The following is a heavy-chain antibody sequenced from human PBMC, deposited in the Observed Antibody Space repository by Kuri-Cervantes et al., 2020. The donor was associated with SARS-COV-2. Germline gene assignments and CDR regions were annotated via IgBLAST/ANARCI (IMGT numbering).Heavy chain of an antibody. CDR3: ARGRPFDY. CDR1: GYSISSGYY. CDR2: IYHSGST. J-gene: IGHJ4*02. Sequence: SETLSLTCTVSGYSISSGYYWGWIRQPPGKGLEWIGSIYHSGSTYYNPSLKSRVTISVDTSKNQFSLKLSSVTAADTAVYYCARGRPFDYWGQGTLVTVSS. V-gene: IGHV4-38-2*02.